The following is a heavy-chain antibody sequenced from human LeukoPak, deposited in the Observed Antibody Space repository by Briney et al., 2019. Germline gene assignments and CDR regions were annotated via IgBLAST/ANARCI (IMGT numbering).Heavy chain of an antibody. J-gene: IGHJ4*02. CDR2: ISAYNGNT. V-gene: IGHV1-18*01. CDR3: ASEGKDGYNGH. CDR1: GYTFTSYG. Sequence: GASVKVSCKASGYTFTSYGISWGRQAPGQGLEWMGWISAYNGNTNYAQKLQGRVTMTTDTSTSIAYMELRSLRSDDTAVYYCASEGKDGYNGHWGQGTLVTVSS. D-gene: IGHD5-24*01.